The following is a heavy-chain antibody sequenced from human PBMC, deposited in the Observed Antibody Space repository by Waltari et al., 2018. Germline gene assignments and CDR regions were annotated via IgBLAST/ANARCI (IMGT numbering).Heavy chain of an antibody. CDR1: GGSFSGYY. Sequence: QVQLQQWGAGLLKPSETLSLTCAVYGGSFSGYYWSWIRQPPGKGLEWIGEINHSGSTNYNPSLKSRVTISVDTSKNQFSLKPSSVTAADTAVYYCASYTIFGVVTAIDYWGQGTLVTVSS. CDR3: ASYTIFGVVTAIDY. D-gene: IGHD3-3*01. V-gene: IGHV4-34*01. J-gene: IGHJ4*02. CDR2: INHSGST.